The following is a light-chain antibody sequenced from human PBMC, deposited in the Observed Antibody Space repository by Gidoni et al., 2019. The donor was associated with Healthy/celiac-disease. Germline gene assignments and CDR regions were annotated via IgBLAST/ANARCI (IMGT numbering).Light chain of an antibody. V-gene: IGKV4-1*01. J-gene: IGKJ1*01. CDR1: QCVLYSTNNKNY. CDR3: QQYYSSPRT. CDR2: WAS. Sequence: DIVMTQSSDSLAASLGERATINCKSSQCVLYSTNNKNYLAWYQQKPGQPPKLLIYWASTRESGIPDRFSGSGSGTDFTLTISSLQAEDVAVYYCQQYYSSPRTFGQGTKVEIK.